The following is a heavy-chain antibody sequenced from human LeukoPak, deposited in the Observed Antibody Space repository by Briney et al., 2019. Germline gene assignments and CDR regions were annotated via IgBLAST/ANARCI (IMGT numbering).Heavy chain of an antibody. CDR3: ARDQYSGYDSTFDY. J-gene: IGHJ4*02. CDR1: GFTFSYYA. D-gene: IGHD5-12*01. V-gene: IGHV3-30-3*01. Sequence: GRSLRLSCAASGFTFSYYAMHWVRQAPGKGLEWVAVISYDGSNEYYADSVKGRFTISRDNSKNTLSLQMNTLRPEDTAVYYCARDQYSGYDSTFDYWGQGTLVTVSS. CDR2: ISYDGSNE.